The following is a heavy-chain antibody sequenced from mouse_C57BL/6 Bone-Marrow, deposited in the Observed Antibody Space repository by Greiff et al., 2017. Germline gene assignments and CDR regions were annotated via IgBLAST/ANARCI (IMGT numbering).Heavy chain of an antibody. V-gene: IGHV5-4*01. J-gene: IGHJ1*03. CDR3: ARASDGYYWYFDV. CDR1: GFTFSSYA. CDR2: ISDGGSYT. D-gene: IGHD2-3*01. Sequence: EVQLVESGGGLVKPGGSLKLSCAASGFTFSSYAMSWVRQTPEKRLEWVATISDGGSYTYYPDNVKGRFTISRDNAKNNLYLQMSHLKSEDTAMYYCARASDGYYWYFDVWGTGTTVTVSS.